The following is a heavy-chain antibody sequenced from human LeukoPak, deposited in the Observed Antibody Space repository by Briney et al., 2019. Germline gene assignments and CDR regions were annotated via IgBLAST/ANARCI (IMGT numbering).Heavy chain of an antibody. Sequence: PSETLSLTCTVSGGPISSYYWSWIRQPPGKGLEWIGYIYYSGSTNYNPSLKSRVTISVDTSKNQFSLKLSSVTAADTAVYYCARTLYGDYMQIDYWGQGTLVTVSS. CDR3: ARTLYGDYMQIDY. CDR2: IYYSGST. CDR1: GGPISSYY. V-gene: IGHV4-59*01. J-gene: IGHJ4*02. D-gene: IGHD4-17*01.